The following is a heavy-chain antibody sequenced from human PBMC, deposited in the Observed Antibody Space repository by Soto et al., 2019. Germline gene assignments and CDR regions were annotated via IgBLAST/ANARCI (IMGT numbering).Heavy chain of an antibody. Sequence: GASVKVSCKASGYTFTSYAMHWVRQAPGQRLEWMGWINAGNGNTKYSQKFQGRVTITRDTSASTAYMELSSLRSEDTAVYYCARLYDFGPDAFDIWGQGTMVTVSS. CDR1: GYTFTSYA. V-gene: IGHV1-3*01. CDR2: INAGNGNT. CDR3: ARLYDFGPDAFDI. D-gene: IGHD3-3*01. J-gene: IGHJ3*02.